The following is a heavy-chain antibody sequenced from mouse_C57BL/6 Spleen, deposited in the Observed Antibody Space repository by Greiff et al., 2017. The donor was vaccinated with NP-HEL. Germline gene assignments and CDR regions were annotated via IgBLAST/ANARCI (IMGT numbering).Heavy chain of an antibody. J-gene: IGHJ2*01. CDR3: ARWRMAPYYFDY. CDR2: IDPSDSET. CDR1: GYTFPSYW. V-gene: IGHV1-52*01. D-gene: IGHD2-3*01. Sequence: QVQLQQPGAELVRPGSSVKLSCKASGYTFPSYWMHWVKQRPIQGLEWIGNIDPSDSETHYNQKFKDKATLTVDKSSSTAYMQLSSLTSEDSAVYYCARWRMAPYYFDYWGQGTTLTVSS.